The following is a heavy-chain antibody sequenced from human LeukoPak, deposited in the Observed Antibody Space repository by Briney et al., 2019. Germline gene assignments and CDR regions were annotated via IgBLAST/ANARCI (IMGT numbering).Heavy chain of an antibody. Sequence: ASVKVSCKASGYTFTGYYMHWVRQAPGPGLEWMGWINPNSGGTNYAQKFQGRVTMTRDTSISTAYMELSRLRSDGTAVYYCARGWSYYGSGSYYIDPHFDYWGQGTLVTVSS. CDR1: GYTFTGYY. V-gene: IGHV1-2*02. J-gene: IGHJ4*02. CDR2: INPNSGGT. CDR3: ARGWSYYGSGSYYIDPHFDY. D-gene: IGHD3-10*01.